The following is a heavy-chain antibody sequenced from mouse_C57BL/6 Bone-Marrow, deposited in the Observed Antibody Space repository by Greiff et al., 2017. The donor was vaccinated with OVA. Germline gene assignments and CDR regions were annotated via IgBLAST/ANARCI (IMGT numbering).Heavy chain of an antibody. CDR2: IYPGDGDT. CDR3: ARRVWPGYYAMDY. Sequence: QVQLQQSGPELVKPGASVKISCKASGYAFSSSWMNWVKQRPGKGLEWIGRIYPGDGDTNYNGKFKGKATLTADNSSSTAYMQLSSLTSEDSAVYFGARRVWPGYYAMDYWGQGTSVTVSS. V-gene: IGHV1-82*01. CDR1: GYAFSSSW. D-gene: IGHD2-10*02. J-gene: IGHJ4*01.